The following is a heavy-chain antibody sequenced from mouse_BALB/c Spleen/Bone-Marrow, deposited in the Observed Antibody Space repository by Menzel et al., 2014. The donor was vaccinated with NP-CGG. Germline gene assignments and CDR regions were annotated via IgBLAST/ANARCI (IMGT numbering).Heavy chain of an antibody. J-gene: IGHJ2*01. D-gene: IGHD1-2*01. Sequence: EVKLQESGAELVKPGASVKLSCTASGFNIKDTYMHWVKQRPEQGLEWIGRIDPANGNTKYDPKFQGKATITADTSSNTAYLQLSSLTSEDTAVYYCARYYYGYYFDYWGQGITLTVSS. V-gene: IGHV14-3*02. CDR2: IDPANGNT. CDR3: ARYYYGYYFDY. CDR1: GFNIKDTY.